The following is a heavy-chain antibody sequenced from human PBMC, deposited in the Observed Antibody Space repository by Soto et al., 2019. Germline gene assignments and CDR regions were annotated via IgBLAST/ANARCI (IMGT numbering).Heavy chain of an antibody. CDR1: GGSITRCNS. Sequence: SETLSHTRGVSGGSITRCNSWNWVSQPPGKGLEWIGEIYHSGSTYYNPSLKSRVTISVDTSKNQFSLKLSSVTAAHTAVYYCARGGSSSWYGGDYYYHGMDVWGQGTTVTVSS. CDR2: IYHSGST. V-gene: IGHV4-4*02. J-gene: IGHJ6*02. CDR3: ARGGSSSWYGGDYYYHGMDV. D-gene: IGHD6-13*01.